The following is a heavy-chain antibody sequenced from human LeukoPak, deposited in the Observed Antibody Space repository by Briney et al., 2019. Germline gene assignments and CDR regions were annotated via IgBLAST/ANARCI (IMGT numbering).Heavy chain of an antibody. D-gene: IGHD3-22*01. J-gene: IGHJ4*02. CDR3: TLQRLTYYSDSSGYLDY. CDR2: IKSKTDGGTT. CDR1: RFSFSHAW. Sequence: GGSLRLSCAASRFSFSHAWMNWVRQAPGKGLEWVGRIKSKTDGGTTDYAAPVKGRFTISRDDSKNTLYLQMNSLKTEDTAIYYCTLQRLTYYSDSSGYLDYWGQGTLVTVSS. V-gene: IGHV3-15*01.